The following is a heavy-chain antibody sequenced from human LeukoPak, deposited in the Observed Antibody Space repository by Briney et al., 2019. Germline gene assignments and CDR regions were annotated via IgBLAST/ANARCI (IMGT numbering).Heavy chain of an antibody. D-gene: IGHD3-22*01. V-gene: IGHV3-30*02. CDR2: IRYDGSNK. CDR3: AKVGSSGYYFDAFDI. CDR1: GFNFRTYA. J-gene: IGHJ3*02. Sequence: SGGSLRLSCAASGFNFRTYAMHWVRQAPGKGLEWVAFIRYDGSNKYYADSVKGRSTISRDNSKNTLYLQMNSLRAEDTAVYYCAKVGSSGYYFDAFDIWGQGTMVTVSS.